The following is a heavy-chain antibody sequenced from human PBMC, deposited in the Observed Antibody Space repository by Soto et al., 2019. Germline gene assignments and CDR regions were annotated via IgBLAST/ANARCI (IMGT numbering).Heavy chain of an antibody. D-gene: IGHD4-17*01. CDR1: GGSFSAYY. Sequence: QVQLQQWGAGLLKPSESLSLTCAVYGGSFSAYYWNWIRQPPGKGLEWIGEIDPSGSTNYNPSLKSRATISLDTSKDQFSRMLSSVTAADTAGYYCASQSTYGGNSGDFASWVQRTLVTVSS. CDR3: ASQSTYGGNSGDFAS. V-gene: IGHV4-34*01. J-gene: IGHJ4*02. CDR2: IDPSGST.